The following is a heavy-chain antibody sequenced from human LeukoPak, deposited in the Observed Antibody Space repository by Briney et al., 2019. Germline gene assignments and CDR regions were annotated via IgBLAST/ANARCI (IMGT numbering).Heavy chain of an antibody. Sequence: VASVKVSCKASGGTFSSYAISWVRQAPGQGLEWMGRIIPIFGTANYAQKFQGRVTITADESTSTAYMELSSLRSEDTAVYYCARNTLGYCSSTSCPWRSYFDYWGQGTLVTVSS. CDR3: ARNTLGYCSSTSCPWRSYFDY. CDR2: IIPIFGTA. J-gene: IGHJ4*02. CDR1: GGTFSSYA. V-gene: IGHV1-69*13. D-gene: IGHD2-2*01.